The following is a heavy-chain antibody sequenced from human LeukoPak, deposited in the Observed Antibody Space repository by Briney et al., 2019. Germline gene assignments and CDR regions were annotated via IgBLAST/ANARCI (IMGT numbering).Heavy chain of an antibody. J-gene: IGHJ4*02. CDR1: GFTVSSNY. CDR2: IYRGGTT. D-gene: IGHD3-22*01. CDR3: ARDYYYGDSGQPVRLDY. Sequence: GGSLRLSCVASGFTVSSNYMSWVRQAPGKGPEWLSVIYRGGTTYYAGSVKGRFTISRDDSKNTLYLQMNSLRAEDTAVYYCARDYYYGDSGQPVRLDYWGQGTLVTVSS. V-gene: IGHV3-66*01.